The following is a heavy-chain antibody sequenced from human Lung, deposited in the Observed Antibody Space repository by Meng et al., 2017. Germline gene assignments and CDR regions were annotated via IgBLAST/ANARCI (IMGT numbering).Heavy chain of an antibody. CDR1: GFIFSSYW. V-gene: IGHV3-7*01. D-gene: IGHD3-16*01. CDR3: ARDYDYACWFDP. CDR2: IKKDGSEK. Sequence: GESLKISCAASGFIFSSYWMSWVRQAPGKGLEWVANIKKDGSEKYYVDSVKGRFTISRDNAKNSLYLQMNSLRAKDTAVYYCARDYDYACWFDPWGQGTLVTVSS. J-gene: IGHJ5*02.